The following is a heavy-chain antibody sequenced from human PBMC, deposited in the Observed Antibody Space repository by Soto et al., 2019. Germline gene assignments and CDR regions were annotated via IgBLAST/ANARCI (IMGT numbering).Heavy chain of an antibody. J-gene: IGHJ4*02. CDR1: GFSFGSYA. CDR3: ARWSYLDY. CDR2: ISGSDGKT. V-gene: IGHV3-23*01. D-gene: IGHD3-3*01. Sequence: GGSLRLSCAASGFSFGSYALSWVRQAPGKGLEWVSTISGSDGKTFYADSVKGRFSISSDTSQSTLYLQMNSLRADDTAMYYCARWSYLDYWGQGTRVTVSS.